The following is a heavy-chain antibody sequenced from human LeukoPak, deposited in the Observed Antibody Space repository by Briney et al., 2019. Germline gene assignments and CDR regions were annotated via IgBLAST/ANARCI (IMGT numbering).Heavy chain of an antibody. Sequence: PGRSLRLSCAASGFTFSSYAMSWVRQAPGRGLEWVSGISGHGGSTYYADSVKGRFTISRGNFKNTLYLHINSLRAEDTAEYYCAKGLSVGSGYYIFDYWGQGILVTVSS. CDR2: ISGHGGST. V-gene: IGHV3-23*01. CDR1: GFTFSSYA. CDR3: AKGLSVGSGYYIFDY. J-gene: IGHJ4*02. D-gene: IGHD3-3*01.